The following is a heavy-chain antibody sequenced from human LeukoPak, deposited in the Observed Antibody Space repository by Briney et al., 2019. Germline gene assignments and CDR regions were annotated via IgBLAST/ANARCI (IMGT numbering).Heavy chain of an antibody. CDR3: ARKGALKAAILHYFDY. CDR1: GGSISSYY. D-gene: IGHD2-2*01. CDR2: IYTSGST. J-gene: IGHJ4*02. V-gene: IGHV4-4*07. Sequence: KASETLSLTCTVSGGSISSYYWSWIRQPPGKGLEWIGRIYTSGSTNYNPSLKSRVTMSVDTSKNQFSLKLSSVTAADTAVYYCARKGALKAAILHYFDYWGQGTLVTVSS.